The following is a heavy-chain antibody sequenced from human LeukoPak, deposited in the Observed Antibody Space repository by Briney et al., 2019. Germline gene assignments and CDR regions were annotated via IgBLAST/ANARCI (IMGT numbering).Heavy chain of an antibody. Sequence: GGSLRLSCAASGFTFSSYSMNWVRQAPGKGLEWVSSISSSSSYIYYADSVKGRFTISRDNAKNSLYLQMNSLRVEDTAVYYCARDLNRGYYDSSGYLYYYYYGMDVWGQGTTVTVSS. V-gene: IGHV3-21*01. CDR3: ARDLNRGYYDSSGYLYYYYYGMDV. J-gene: IGHJ6*02. D-gene: IGHD3-22*01. CDR1: GFTFSSYS. CDR2: ISSSSSYI.